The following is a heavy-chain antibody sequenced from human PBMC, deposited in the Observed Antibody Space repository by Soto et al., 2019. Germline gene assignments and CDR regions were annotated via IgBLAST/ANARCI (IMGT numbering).Heavy chain of an antibody. V-gene: IGHV1-69*13. CDR3: ARDYYYDSSGYYYSAFDI. CDR1: GGTFSSYA. CDR2: IIPIFGTA. D-gene: IGHD3-22*01. J-gene: IGHJ3*02. Sequence: ASVKVSCKASGGTFSSYAISWVRQAPGQGLEWMGGIIPIFGTANYAQKFQGRVTITADESTSTAYMELSSLRSEDTAVYYCARDYYYDSSGYYYSAFDIWGQGTMVTVSS.